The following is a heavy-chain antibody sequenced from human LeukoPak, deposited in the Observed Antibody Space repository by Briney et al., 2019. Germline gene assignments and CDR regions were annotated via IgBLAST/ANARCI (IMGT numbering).Heavy chain of an antibody. V-gene: IGHV4-39*07. Sequence: SETLSLTCTVSGGSISSSSYYWGWIRQPPGKGLEWIGSIYYSGSTYYNPSLKSRVTISVDTSKNQFSLKLSSVTAADTAVYYCARDLDSSGYYSGMDYWGQGTLVTVSS. D-gene: IGHD3-22*01. CDR1: GGSISSSSYY. J-gene: IGHJ4*02. CDR3: ARDLDSSGYYSGMDY. CDR2: IYYSGST.